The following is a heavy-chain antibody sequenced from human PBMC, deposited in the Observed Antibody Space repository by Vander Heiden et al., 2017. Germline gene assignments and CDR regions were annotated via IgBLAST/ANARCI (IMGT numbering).Heavy chain of an antibody. CDR1: GFTFRGYG. D-gene: IGHD6-13*01. J-gene: IGHJ5*02. CDR2: IWYDGSNK. V-gene: IGHV3-33*01. CDR3: ARGGIAAAGTNWFDP. Sequence: QVQLVESGGGVVQPGRSLRLSCAASGFTFRGYGMHWVRQAPGKGLEWVAVIWYDGSNKYYADSVKGRFTISRDNSKNTLYLQMNSLRAEDTAVYYCARGGIAAAGTNWFDPWGQGTLVTVSS.